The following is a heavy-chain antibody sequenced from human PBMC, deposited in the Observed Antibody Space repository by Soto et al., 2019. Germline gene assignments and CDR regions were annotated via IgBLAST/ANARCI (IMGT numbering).Heavy chain of an antibody. J-gene: IGHJ4*02. CDR1: GGTFSSYA. V-gene: IGHV1-69*01. D-gene: IGHD6-6*01. CDR2: IIPIFGTA. CDR3: AGGWWRAARPPLGY. Sequence: QVQLVQSGAEVKKPGSSVKVSCKASGGTFSSYAISWVRQAPGQGLEWMGGIIPIFGTANYAQKFQGRVTITADESTSTAYMERSSLRSEDTAVYYCAGGWWRAARPPLGYWGQGTLVTVSS.